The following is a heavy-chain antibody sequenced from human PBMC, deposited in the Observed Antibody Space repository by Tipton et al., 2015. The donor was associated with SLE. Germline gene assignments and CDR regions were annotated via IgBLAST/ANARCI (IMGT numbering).Heavy chain of an antibody. CDR3: AREDFMVIPSLGLGY. Sequence: QLVQSGAEVKRPGASVKVSCKASGDTFTAYYMHWVRQAPGQGLEWMGRINPNSGGANYAQTFQGRVTMTRDTSISTAYMELSRLRSDDTAIYYCAREDFMVIPSLGLGYWGQGTLVTVSS. CDR2: INPNSGGA. J-gene: IGHJ4*02. D-gene: IGHD2-21*01. CDR1: GDTFTAYY. V-gene: IGHV1-2*06.